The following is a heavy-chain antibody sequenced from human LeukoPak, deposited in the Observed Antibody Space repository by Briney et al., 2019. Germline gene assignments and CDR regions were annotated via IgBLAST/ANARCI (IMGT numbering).Heavy chain of an antibody. D-gene: IGHD2-2*01. CDR1: GFIFSSYA. Sequence: PGGSLRLSCAASGFIFSSYAMSWVRQAPGKGLEWVSAISGSSGTTYYPDSVKGRFTISRDNSKNTVYLQMNSLRAEDTAVYYCTRDQRKYCSRTTCFVFDIWGQGTVVSVSS. J-gene: IGHJ3*02. CDR3: TRDQRKYCSRTTCFVFDI. CDR2: ISGSSGTT. V-gene: IGHV3-23*01.